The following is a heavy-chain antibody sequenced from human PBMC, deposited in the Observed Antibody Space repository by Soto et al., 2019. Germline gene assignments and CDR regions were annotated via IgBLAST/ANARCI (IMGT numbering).Heavy chain of an antibody. V-gene: IGHV3-74*01. CDR3: ARVRFPYGMDV. D-gene: IGHD3-3*01. Sequence: GSVMLFFAASGLTFSSYWMHLVRQAPGKGLVWVSRINSDGSSTSYADSVKGRFTISRDNAKNTLYLQMNSLRAADTAVYYCARVRFPYGMDVWGQGTTVTVSS. J-gene: IGHJ6*02. CDR1: GLTFSSYW. CDR2: INSDGSST.